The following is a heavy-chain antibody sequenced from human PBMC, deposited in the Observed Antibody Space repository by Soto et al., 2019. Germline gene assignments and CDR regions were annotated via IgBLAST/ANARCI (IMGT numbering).Heavy chain of an antibody. V-gene: IGHV3-23*01. Sequence: EVQLLESGGGLVQPGGSLRLSCAASGFTFRSYAMSWVRQAPGKGLEWVSGVSGSTGSTYYADSVKGRFTISRDTPKNTLNLQMNSLRAEDTAVYYCAKGGDSGYDLYYFDYWGQGTLVTVSS. CDR1: GFTFRSYA. J-gene: IGHJ4*02. CDR2: VSGSTGST. D-gene: IGHD5-12*01. CDR3: AKGGDSGYDLYYFDY.